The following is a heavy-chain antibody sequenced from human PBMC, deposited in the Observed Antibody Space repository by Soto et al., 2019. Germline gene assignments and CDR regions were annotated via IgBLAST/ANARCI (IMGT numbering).Heavy chain of an antibody. Sequence: QVQLQESGPGLVKASETLSLTCSVSGGSMRGGDYYWSWIRQPPGKGLEWIGYIYYSGATFSHPSLKGRVTISVDTSKNQFSLKLTSVTAADTAVYYCARDSGGYLRGDYWGQGTLVTVSS. V-gene: IGHV4-30-4*01. J-gene: IGHJ4*02. CDR1: GGSMRGGDYY. D-gene: IGHD2-15*01. CDR3: ARDSGGYLRGDY. CDR2: IYYSGAT.